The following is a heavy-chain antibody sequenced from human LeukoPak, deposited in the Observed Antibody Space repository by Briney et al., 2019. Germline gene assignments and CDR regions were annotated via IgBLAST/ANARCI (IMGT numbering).Heavy chain of an antibody. J-gene: IGHJ5*02. Sequence: SETLSLTCTVSGGSISSYYWSWIRQPPGKGLEWIGYIYNSGSTNYNPSLKSRVTISVDTSKNQFSLKLSSVTAADTAVYYCARHSIEYSSSWYLWFDPWGQGTLVTVSS. V-gene: IGHV4-59*08. CDR1: GGSISSYY. D-gene: IGHD6-13*01. CDR2: IYNSGST. CDR3: ARHSIEYSSSWYLWFDP.